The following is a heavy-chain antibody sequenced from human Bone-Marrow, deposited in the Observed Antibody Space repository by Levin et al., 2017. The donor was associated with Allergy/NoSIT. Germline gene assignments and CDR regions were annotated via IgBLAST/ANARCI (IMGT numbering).Heavy chain of an antibody. J-gene: IGHJ4*02. CDR2: ISVSCSGGST. Sequence: GSLRLSCAASGFTFRYYAMSWVRQTPGKGLEWVSAISVSCSGGSTYYADSGKGRLTISRDNSKNTLYLRMDSLGAEDTAVYYCAKDLRDRSRGSFGNWGQGTLVTVSS. D-gene: IGHD1-26*01. CDR1: GFTFRYYA. V-gene: IGHV3-23*01. CDR3: AKDLRDRSRGSFGN.